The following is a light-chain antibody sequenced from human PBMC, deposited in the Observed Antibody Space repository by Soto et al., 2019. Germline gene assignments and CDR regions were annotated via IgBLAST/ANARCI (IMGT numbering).Light chain of an antibody. CDR1: SXDVGGYNY. CDR2: DVT. V-gene: IGLV2-11*01. Sequence: QSVLTQPRSVSGSPGQSVAISCTGTSXDVGGYNYVSWYQQHPGKAPKFMIYDVTKRPSGVPDRFSGSKSGNTASLTISGLQAEDEADYYCCSYAGSSYVFGIGTKVTVL. CDR3: CSYAGSSYV. J-gene: IGLJ1*01.